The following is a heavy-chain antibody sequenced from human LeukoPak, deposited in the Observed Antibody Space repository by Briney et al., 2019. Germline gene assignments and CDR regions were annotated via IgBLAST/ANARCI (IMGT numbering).Heavy chain of an antibody. D-gene: IGHD5-12*01. CDR2: ISDSSSYT. Sequence: GGSLRLSCAASGFTFSDYYMSWSRQAPGKGLEWVSYISDSSSYTDYADSVKGRFTISRDNSKNALYLQMNSLRAEDTAVYYCARRYTGYGILDYWGQGTLVTVSS. CDR3: ARRYTGYGILDY. V-gene: IGHV3-11*03. J-gene: IGHJ4*02. CDR1: GFTFSDYY.